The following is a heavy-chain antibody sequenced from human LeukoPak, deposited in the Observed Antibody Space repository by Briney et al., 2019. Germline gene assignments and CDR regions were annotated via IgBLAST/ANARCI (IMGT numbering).Heavy chain of an antibody. J-gene: IGHJ5*02. D-gene: IGHD4-17*01. CDR3: ARGIDYGDYDNWFDP. Sequence: SVKVSCKASGGTFSSYAISWVRQAPGQGLEWMGGIISIFGTANYAQKFQGRVTITADESTSTAYMELSSLRSEDTAVYYCARGIDYGDYDNWFDPWGQGTLVTVSS. CDR1: GGTFSSYA. CDR2: IISIFGTA. V-gene: IGHV1-69*13.